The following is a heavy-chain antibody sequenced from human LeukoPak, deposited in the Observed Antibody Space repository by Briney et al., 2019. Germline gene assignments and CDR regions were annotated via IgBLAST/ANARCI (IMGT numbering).Heavy chain of an antibody. J-gene: IGHJ3*02. CDR1: GGSISSYY. CDR3: ARVGVDTAMVGDAFDI. Sequence: SETLSLTCTVSGGSISSYYWSWIRQPAGKGLEWNGRIYTSGSTNYNPSLKSRVTMSVDTSKNQFSLKLSSVTAADTAVYYCARVGVDTAMVGDAFDIWGQGTMVTVSS. CDR2: IYTSGST. V-gene: IGHV4-4*07. D-gene: IGHD5-18*01.